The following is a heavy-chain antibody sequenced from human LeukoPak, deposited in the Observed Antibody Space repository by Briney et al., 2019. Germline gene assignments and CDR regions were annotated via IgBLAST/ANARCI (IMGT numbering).Heavy chain of an antibody. D-gene: IGHD3-10*01. CDR1: GGSISSYS. CDR3: ASGPRNYYYSGSYHY. Sequence: PSETLSLTCTVSGGSISSYSWSWIRQPPGKGLEWIGYVYSSGSTTYNPSLKSRVTMSVDTSKNQFSLKVNSVTAADTAVYFCASGPRNYYYSGSYHYWGQGTLVTVSS. V-gene: IGHV4-59*01. J-gene: IGHJ4*02. CDR2: VYSSGST.